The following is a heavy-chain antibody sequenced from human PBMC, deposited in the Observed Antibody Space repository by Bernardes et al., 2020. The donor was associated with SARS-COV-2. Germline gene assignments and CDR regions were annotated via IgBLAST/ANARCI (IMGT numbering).Heavy chain of an antibody. CDR1: GITISNYV. CDR2: ISGSEGYT. CDR3: GPFDY. V-gene: IGHV3-23*01. J-gene: IGHJ4*02. Sequence: GGSLRLSCAGSGITISNYVRSWVRQAPGKGLEWVASISGSEGYTYYADSVKGRFTISRDISKNTMSLQMNGLRAEDTAVYYCGPFDYWGQGTLVTVSS.